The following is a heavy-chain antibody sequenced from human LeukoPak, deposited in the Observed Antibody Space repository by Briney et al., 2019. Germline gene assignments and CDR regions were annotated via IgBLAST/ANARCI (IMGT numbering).Heavy chain of an antibody. D-gene: IGHD3-22*01. CDR2: IIPIFGTA. CDR3: ARAYYYDSSGPREGAFDI. CDR1: GGTFSSYA. Sequence: ASVKVSCKASGGTFSSYAISWVRQAPGQGLEWMGGIIPIFGTANYAQKFQGRVTITTDESTSTACMELSSLRSEDTAVYYCARAYYYDSSGPREGAFDIWGQGTMVTVSS. V-gene: IGHV1-69*05. J-gene: IGHJ3*02.